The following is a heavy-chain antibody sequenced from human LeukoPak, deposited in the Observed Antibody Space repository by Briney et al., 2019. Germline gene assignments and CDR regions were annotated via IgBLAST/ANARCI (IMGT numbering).Heavy chain of an antibody. CDR3: AKGYNYYDSSGYYYVRGSYIDY. CDR2: ISGSGGST. Sequence: GGSLRLSCAASGFTFSSYAMSWVRQAPGKGLGWVSAISGSGGSTYYADSVKGRFTISRDNSKSPLYLQMNSLRAEDTAVYYCAKGYNYYDSSGYYYVRGSYIDYWGQGTLVTVSS. CDR1: GFTFSSYA. D-gene: IGHD3-22*01. J-gene: IGHJ4*02. V-gene: IGHV3-23*01.